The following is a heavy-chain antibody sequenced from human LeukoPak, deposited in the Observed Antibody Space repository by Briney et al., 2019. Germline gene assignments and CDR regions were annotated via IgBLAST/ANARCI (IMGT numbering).Heavy chain of an antibody. D-gene: IGHD3-10*01. CDR3: ARGGVRGVPFFSY. CDR1: GASISGGTYY. Sequence: SETLSLTCSVSGASISGGTYYWGWIRQPPGKGLEWIGSIYYTGSTYDNPSLKSRVTISVDTSKNQFSLKLSSVTAADTAVYYCARGGVRGVPFFSYWGQGTRVTVSS. CDR2: IYYTGST. V-gene: IGHV4-39*01. J-gene: IGHJ4*02.